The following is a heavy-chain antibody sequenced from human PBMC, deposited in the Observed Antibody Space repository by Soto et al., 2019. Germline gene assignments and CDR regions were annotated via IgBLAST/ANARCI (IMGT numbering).Heavy chain of an antibody. CDR1: GFTFSSYS. D-gene: IGHD2-21*01. Sequence: EVQLVESGGGLVQPGGSLRLSCAASGFTFSSYSMNWVRQAPGKGLEWVSYISSSSSTIYYADSVKGRFTISRDNAKNSLYLQMNSLRDEDTAVYYCARDEVERDCYIWTRDYYYGMDVWGQGTTVTVSS. J-gene: IGHJ6*02. V-gene: IGHV3-48*02. CDR2: ISSSSSTI. CDR3: ARDEVERDCYIWTRDYYYGMDV.